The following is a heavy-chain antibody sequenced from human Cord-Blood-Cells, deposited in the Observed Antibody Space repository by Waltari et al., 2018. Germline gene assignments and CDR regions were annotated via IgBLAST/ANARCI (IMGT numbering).Heavy chain of an antibody. CDR3: ARGSSSWYWFDP. CDR2: IIPTLGIA. V-gene: IGHV1-69*02. CDR1: GGTFSSYT. D-gene: IGHD6-13*01. Sequence: QVQLVQSGAEVKKPGSSVKVSCKASGGTFSSYTISWVRQAPGQGLEWMGRIIPTLGIANYAQKFQGRVTITADKSTSTAYMELSSLRSEDTAVYYCARGSSSWYWFDPWGQGTLVTVSS. J-gene: IGHJ5*02.